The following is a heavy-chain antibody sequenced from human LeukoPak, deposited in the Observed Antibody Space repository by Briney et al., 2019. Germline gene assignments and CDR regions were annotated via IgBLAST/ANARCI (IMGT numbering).Heavy chain of an antibody. CDR1: GGSISSGDYY. Sequence: SETLSITCTVSGGSISSGDYYRSWIRQPPGKGLEWIGYIYYSGSTYYNPSLKSRVTISVDTSKNQFSLKLSSVTAADTAVYYCARERTAAFDYWGQGTLVTVSS. D-gene: IGHD1-1*01. CDR3: ARERTAAFDY. CDR2: IYYSGST. V-gene: IGHV4-30-4*01. J-gene: IGHJ4*02.